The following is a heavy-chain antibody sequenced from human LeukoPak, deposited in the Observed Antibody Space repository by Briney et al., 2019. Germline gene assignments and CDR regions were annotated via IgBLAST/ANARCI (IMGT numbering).Heavy chain of an antibody. CDR3: ARGYCSSTSCYAGDY. J-gene: IGHJ4*02. Sequence: GGSLRLSCTASGFTVSSNYMSWVCQAPGKGLEWVSVIYSSGNTYYADSVKGRFTISRDNSKNTLYLQMNSLRAEDTAVYYCARGYCSSTSCYAGDYWGQGTLVTVSS. CDR1: GFTVSSNY. D-gene: IGHD2-2*01. V-gene: IGHV3-53*01. CDR2: IYSSGNT.